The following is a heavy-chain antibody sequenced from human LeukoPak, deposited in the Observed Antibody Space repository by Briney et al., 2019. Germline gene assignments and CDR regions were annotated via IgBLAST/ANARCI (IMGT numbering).Heavy chain of an antibody. V-gene: IGHV4-61*02. CDR3: ARGRLGGSYYRPVEY. J-gene: IGHJ4*02. Sequence: SQTLSLTCTVSGGSITNGGYYWSWIRQPAWKGLEWIGRIYTTGNTNYNPSLKSRVTISLDTSKNQFSLKLSSVSAEDTALYYCARGRLGGSYYRPVEYWGQGTLVTVSS. CDR2: IYTTGNT. CDR1: GGSITNGGYY. D-gene: IGHD1-26*01.